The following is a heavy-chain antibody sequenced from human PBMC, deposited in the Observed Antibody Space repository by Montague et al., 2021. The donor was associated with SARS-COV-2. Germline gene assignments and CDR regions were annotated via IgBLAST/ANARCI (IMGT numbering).Heavy chain of an antibody. CDR2: FYSVGRT. J-gene: IGHJ3*01. V-gene: IGHV4-59*02. D-gene: IGHD1-14*01. CDR1: GASVGSSY. CDR3: ARETMTADAFDL. Sequence: SETLSLTCTVSGASVGSSYWGWIRQSPGKGLEWIGYFYSVGRTDYNPSLKSRATISRDTSKNQFSLKVRSVTAADTAVYYCARETMTADAFDLWGQGTMVTVSS.